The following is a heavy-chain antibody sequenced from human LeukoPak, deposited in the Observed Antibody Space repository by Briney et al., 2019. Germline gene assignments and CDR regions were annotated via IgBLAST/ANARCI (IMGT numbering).Heavy chain of an antibody. CDR2: ISGSAGST. Sequence: GGSLRLSCAASGFTFNNYAMSWVRQAPGKGLEWVSSISGSAGSTYYADSVKGRSTVSRDNSKNTLYLQVNSLRVEDTAMYYCAKDPSYNSGWNKFFHQWGQGTLVTVSS. J-gene: IGHJ1*01. V-gene: IGHV3-23*01. D-gene: IGHD6-19*01. CDR3: AKDPSYNSGWNKFFHQ. CDR1: GFTFNNYA.